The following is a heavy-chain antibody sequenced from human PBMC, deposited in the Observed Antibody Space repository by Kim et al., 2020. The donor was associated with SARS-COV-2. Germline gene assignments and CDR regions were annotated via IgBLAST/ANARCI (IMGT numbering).Heavy chain of an antibody. V-gene: IGHV1-2*02. Sequence: ASVKVSCKASGYTFTDYYMHWVRQAPGQGLEWMGWISPNSGATSYAQKFQGRVTMTRDTSISTAYMELSRLTADDTAFYYCSRASDVNGGMAAASEFWGQGTLVTVSS. CDR2: ISPNSGAT. CDR1: GYTFTDYY. J-gene: IGHJ4*02. CDR3: SRASDVNGGMAAASEF. D-gene: IGHD2-15*01.